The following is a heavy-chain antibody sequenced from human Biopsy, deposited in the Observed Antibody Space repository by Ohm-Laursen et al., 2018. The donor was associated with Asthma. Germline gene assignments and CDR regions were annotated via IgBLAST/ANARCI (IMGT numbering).Heavy chain of an antibody. CDR3: ARTTYGHDGFDP. J-gene: IGHJ5*02. D-gene: IGHD4-17*01. V-gene: IGHV4-31*03. CDR1: GDSITSGGCC. CDR2: IHHSGGT. Sequence: TLSLTCTVSGDSITSGGCCWNWIRQHPGKGLEWIGYIHHSGGTYYNPSLKSRVSISLDTSKNQFSLSLTSVTAADTAVYYCARTTYGHDGFDPWGQGTLVTVSS.